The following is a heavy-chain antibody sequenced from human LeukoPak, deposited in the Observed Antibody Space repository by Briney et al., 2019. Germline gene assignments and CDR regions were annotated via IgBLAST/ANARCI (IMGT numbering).Heavy chain of an antibody. J-gene: IGHJ3*02. V-gene: IGHV1-2*04. CDR3: ARGGRGTTGAFDI. D-gene: IGHD1-1*01. Sequence: ASVKVSCKASGYTFTGYYMHWLGQPPGQGLDGMGWINPNSGGTNYAQKFQGWVTMTRGTSISTAYMELSRLRSDDTAVYYCARGGRGTTGAFDIWGQGTMVTVSS. CDR1: GYTFTGYY. CDR2: INPNSGGT.